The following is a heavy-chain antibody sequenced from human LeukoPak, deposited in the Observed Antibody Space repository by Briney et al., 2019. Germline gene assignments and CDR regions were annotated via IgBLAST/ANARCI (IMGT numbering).Heavy chain of an antibody. CDR1: GFTFSSYS. V-gene: IGHV3-21*01. CDR3: ARDNTATEYFQH. D-gene: IGHD5-18*01. CDR2: ISASSGYI. J-gene: IGHJ1*01. Sequence: WGSLRLSCAASGFTFSSYSMNWVRQAPGKGLEWVSYISASSGYISYPDSVKGRFTISRDNAKNSLYLQMNSLRAEDTAVYYCARDNTATEYFQHWGQGTLVTVSS.